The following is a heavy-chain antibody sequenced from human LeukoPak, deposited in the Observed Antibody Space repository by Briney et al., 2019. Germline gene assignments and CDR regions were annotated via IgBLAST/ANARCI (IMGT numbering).Heavy chain of an antibody. D-gene: IGHD6-6*01. CDR3: AKGVWQLAPFDY. CDR2: IYSGGST. Sequence: GGSLRLSCAASGFTVSSNYMSWVRQAPGKGLEWVSVIYSGGSTYYADSVKGRFTISRDNSKNTLYLQMNSLRAEDTAVYYCAKGVWQLAPFDYWGQGTLVTVSS. V-gene: IGHV3-53*01. J-gene: IGHJ4*02. CDR1: GFTVSSNY.